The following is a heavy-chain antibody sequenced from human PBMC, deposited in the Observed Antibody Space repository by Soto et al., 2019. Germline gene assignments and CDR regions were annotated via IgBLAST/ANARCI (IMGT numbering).Heavy chain of an antibody. J-gene: IGHJ4*02. V-gene: IGHV4-59*08. CDR2: IYNTGST. CDR3: ASRNYYGSGSYHYYFDY. D-gene: IGHD3-10*01. CDR1: GGTFTNYY. Sequence: SETLSLTCNVSGGTFTNYYWSWIRQPPGRGLEWIGYIYNTGSTNYNPSLKSRVTISVDTSKNQFSLKLSSVTAADTAVYYCASRNYYGSGSYHYYFDYWGQG.